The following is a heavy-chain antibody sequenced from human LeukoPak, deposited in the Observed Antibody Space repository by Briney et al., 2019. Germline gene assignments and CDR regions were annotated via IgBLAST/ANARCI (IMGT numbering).Heavy chain of an antibody. CDR1: GFTFNNAW. Sequence: GGSLRLSCAASGFTFNNAWMSWVRQAPGKGLEWVGRIKSKSDDGTTDYAAPVKGRFTISRDDSKNTLYLQMKSLRTEDTAVYYCTTRWWGDSSDYQDYWGQGTLVTVSS. V-gene: IGHV3-15*01. D-gene: IGHD3-22*01. CDR2: IKSKSDDGTT. CDR3: TTRWWGDSSDYQDY. J-gene: IGHJ4*02.